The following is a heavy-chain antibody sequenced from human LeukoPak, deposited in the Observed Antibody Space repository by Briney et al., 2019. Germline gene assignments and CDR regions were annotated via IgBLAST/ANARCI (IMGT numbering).Heavy chain of an antibody. V-gene: IGHV3-74*01. CDR3: ARGSFASGTRYFDY. D-gene: IGHD2/OR15-2a*01. Sequence: PGGSLRLSCAASGFIFSDHWMHWVRQVPGKGLVWVSRINIDGSYAVHADSVKGRFTISRDNARNTLYLQMNSLRVEDTALYYCARGSFASGTRYFDYWGQGTLVTVSS. CDR1: GFIFSDHW. J-gene: IGHJ4*02. CDR2: INIDGSYA.